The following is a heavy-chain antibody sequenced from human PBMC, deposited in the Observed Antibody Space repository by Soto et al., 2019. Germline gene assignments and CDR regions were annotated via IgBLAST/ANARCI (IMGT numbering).Heavy chain of an antibody. CDR3: AREIAAAGTRNNWFDP. V-gene: IGHV4-61*01. Sequence: SETLSLTCTVSGGSVSSGSYYWSWIRQPPGKGLEWIGYIYYSGSTNYNPSLKSRVTISVDTSKNQFSLKLSSVTAADTAVYYCAREIAAAGTRNNWFDPWGQGTLVTVSS. D-gene: IGHD6-13*01. J-gene: IGHJ5*02. CDR1: GGSVSSGSYY. CDR2: IYYSGST.